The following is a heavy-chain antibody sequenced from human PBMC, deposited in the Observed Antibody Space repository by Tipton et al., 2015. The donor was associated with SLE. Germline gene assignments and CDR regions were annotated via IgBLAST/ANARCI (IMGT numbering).Heavy chain of an antibody. D-gene: IGHD6-19*01. CDR1: GYTVTRYY. CDR2: INPSDGST. Sequence: QVQLVQSGAEVKKPGASVKVSCKASGYTVTRYYMHWVRQAPGQGLEWMGIINPSDGSTTYARRFQGRVTMTRDTSTNTVYMELSSLRSDDTAVYYCAIGVAGTLFFDYWGQGTLVTVSS. V-gene: IGHV1-46*01. CDR3: AIGVAGTLFFDY. J-gene: IGHJ4*02.